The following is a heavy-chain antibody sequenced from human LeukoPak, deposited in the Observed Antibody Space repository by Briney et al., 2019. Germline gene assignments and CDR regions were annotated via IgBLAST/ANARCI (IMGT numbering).Heavy chain of an antibody. CDR1: GFTFSRYG. CDR2: LRYDGSNK. D-gene: IGHD4-17*01. J-gene: IGHJ6*03. V-gene: IGHV3-30*02. Sequence: GGTLRLSCAASGFTFSRYGMHWVRQAPGKGLEWVAFLRYDGSNKYYAESVKGRFTISRDNSKTTLYLQMNSLRPEDTAVYYCAKAVTVTTPKATYYYHMDVWGKGTTVTISS. CDR3: AKAVTVTTPKATYYYHMDV.